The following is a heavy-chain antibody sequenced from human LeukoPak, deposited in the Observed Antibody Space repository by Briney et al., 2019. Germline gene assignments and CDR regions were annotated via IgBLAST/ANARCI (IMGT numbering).Heavy chain of an antibody. CDR2: IKQDGSEK. Sequence: GGSLRLSCAAAGFTFTSYWMTWVRQAPGKGLEWVANIKQDGSEKYYVDSVKGRFTISRDNAKNSLYLQMNSLRAEDTAVYYCAKEYSVRNQFDHWGQGTLVAVSS. CDR1: GFTFTSYW. CDR3: AKEYSVRNQFDH. V-gene: IGHV3-7*03. J-gene: IGHJ4*02. D-gene: IGHD1-14*01.